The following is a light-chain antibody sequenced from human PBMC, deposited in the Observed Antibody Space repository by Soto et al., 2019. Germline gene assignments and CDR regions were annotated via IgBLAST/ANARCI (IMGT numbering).Light chain of an antibody. CDR1: SSDVGCYNY. CDR2: EVN. CDR3: SSYAGSSNV. V-gene: IGLV2-8*01. J-gene: IGLJ6*01. Sequence: QSVLTQPPSASGSPGQSVAISCTGTSSDVGCYNYVSWYQQHPGKAPKLMIYEVNKRPSGVPDRFSGSKSGNTASLTVSGLQAEDEADYYCSSYAGSSNVFGTGTKLTVL.